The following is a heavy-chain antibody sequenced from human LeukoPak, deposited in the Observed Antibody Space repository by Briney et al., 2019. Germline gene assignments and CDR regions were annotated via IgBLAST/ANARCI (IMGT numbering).Heavy chain of an antibody. Sequence: GASVKVSCKASGYTFTSYDINWVRQATGQGLEWMGWMNPNSGNTGYAQKFQGRVTITRNTSISTAYMELSSLRSEDTAVYYCAKDLRSSADSKMGAADYWGQGTLVTVSS. CDR3: AKDLRSSADSKMGAADY. V-gene: IGHV1-8*03. CDR2: MNPNSGNT. J-gene: IGHJ4*02. D-gene: IGHD1-26*01. CDR1: GYTFTSYD.